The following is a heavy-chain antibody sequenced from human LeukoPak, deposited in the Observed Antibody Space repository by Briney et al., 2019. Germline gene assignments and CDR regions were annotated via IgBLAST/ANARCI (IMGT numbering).Heavy chain of an antibody. CDR3: ARDLYSDVDTAMVGY. V-gene: IGHV3-7*01. J-gene: IGHJ4*02. Sequence: SGGSLRLSCVASGFTLGTYWMNWVRQSPGKGLEWVATIKEDGSEKYYMDSVKGRFTISRDNAKSSLYLQMNCLRAEDTAVYYCARDLYSDVDTAMVGYWGQGTLVTVSS. CDR1: GFTLGTYW. CDR2: IKEDGSEK. D-gene: IGHD5-18*01.